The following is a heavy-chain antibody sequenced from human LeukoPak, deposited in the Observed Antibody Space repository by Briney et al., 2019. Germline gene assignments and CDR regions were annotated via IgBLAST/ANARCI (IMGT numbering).Heavy chain of an antibody. Sequence: SQTLSLTCAVSGGSISPYYWNWIRQPPGKGLEWIGYIFDSGTNYNPSLKSRVTMPMDASKNQFSLRLTSVTPADTAVYYCARFQWGLNCFDPCGQGTLVTVSS. D-gene: IGHD1-26*01. V-gene: IGHV4-59*01. J-gene: IGHJ5*02. CDR3: ARFQWGLNCFDP. CDR1: GGSISPYY. CDR2: IFDSGT.